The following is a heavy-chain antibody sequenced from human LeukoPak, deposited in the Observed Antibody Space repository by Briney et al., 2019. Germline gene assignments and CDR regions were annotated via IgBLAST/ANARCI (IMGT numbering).Heavy chain of an antibody. CDR1: GFTFSYYW. CDR3: ARGLRFGELLW. V-gene: IGHV4-34*01. J-gene: IGHJ4*02. D-gene: IGHD3-10*01. Sequence: GSLRLSCAASGFTFSYYWMTWVRQAPGKGLEWIGEINHSGSTNYNPSLKSRVTISVDTSKNQFSLKLSSVTAADTAVYYCARGLRFGELLWWGQGTLVTVSS. CDR2: INHSGST.